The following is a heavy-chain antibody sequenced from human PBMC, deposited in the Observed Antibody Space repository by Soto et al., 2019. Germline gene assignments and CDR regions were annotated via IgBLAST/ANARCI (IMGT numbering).Heavy chain of an antibody. V-gene: IGHV3-15*01. Sequence: HLVESGGDLVKPGGSLRLSCAASGFMFSSAWMSWVRQAPGKGLEWVGRIKSKRDGGTTDYAPPVKGRFVISRDDSKNTLYPQMNSLTTDDTAVYYCVEGWNDFWGQGTLVAVSS. D-gene: IGHD1-1*01. J-gene: IGHJ4*02. CDR2: IKSKRDGGTT. CDR3: VEGWNDF. CDR1: GFMFSSAW.